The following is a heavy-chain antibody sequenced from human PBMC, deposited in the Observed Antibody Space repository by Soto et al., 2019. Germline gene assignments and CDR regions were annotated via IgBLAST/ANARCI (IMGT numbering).Heavy chain of an antibody. V-gene: IGHV1-69*12. Sequence: QVQLVQSGAEVKKPGSSVKVSCKASGGTFSSDSFSWVRQAPGQGLEWMGGIIPMFDTPIYAQKFQDRVTIPADESASRAYMQLLTLRAGDTAVYYCARSGGLDRDFNYWGQGSLVTVSS. CDR1: GGTFSSDS. J-gene: IGHJ4*02. CDR3: ARSGGLDRDFNY. CDR2: IIPMFDTP. D-gene: IGHD2-15*01.